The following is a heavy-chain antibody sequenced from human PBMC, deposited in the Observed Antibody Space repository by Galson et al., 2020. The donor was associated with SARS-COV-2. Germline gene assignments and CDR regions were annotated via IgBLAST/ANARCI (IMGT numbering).Heavy chain of an antibody. J-gene: IGHJ3*02. Sequence: GGSLRLSCAASGFTFSSYAMSWVRQAPGKGLEWVSAISGSGGSTYYADSVKGRFTISRDNSKNTLYLQMNSLRAEDTAVYYCAKDRANQEGGYSGYSDAFDIWGQGTMVTVSS. CDR2: ISGSGGST. D-gene: IGHD5-12*01. CDR3: AKDRANQEGGYSGYSDAFDI. V-gene: IGHV3-23*01. CDR1: GFTFSSYA.